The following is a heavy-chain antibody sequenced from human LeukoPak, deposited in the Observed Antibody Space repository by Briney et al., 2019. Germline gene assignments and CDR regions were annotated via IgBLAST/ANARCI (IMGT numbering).Heavy chain of an antibody. Sequence: SETLSLTCTVSGGSISSSSYYWGWIRQPPGKGLEWIGSIYYSGSTYYNPSLKSRVTISVDTSKNQFSLKLSSVAAADTAVYYCARFPYNRNDGWGGLGSPDWGQGTLVTVSS. CDR3: ARFPYNRNDGWGGLGSPD. J-gene: IGHJ4*02. CDR1: GGSISSSSYY. CDR2: IYYSGST. V-gene: IGHV4-39*01. D-gene: IGHD1-20*01.